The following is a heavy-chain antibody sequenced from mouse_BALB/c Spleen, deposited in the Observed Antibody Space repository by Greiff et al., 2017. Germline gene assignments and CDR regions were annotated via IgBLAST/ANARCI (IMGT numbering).Heavy chain of an antibody. CDR2: ISSGGSYT. CDR3: ARERDYYGSSYGDY. CDR1: GFTFSSYA. J-gene: IGHJ4*01. Sequence: EVQLVESGGGLVKPGGSLKLSCAASGFTFSSYAMSWVRQSPEKRLEWVAEISSGGSYTYYPDTVTGRFTISRDNAKNTLYLEMSSLRSEDTAMYYCARERDYYGSSYGDYWGQGTSVTVSS. V-gene: IGHV5-9-4*01. D-gene: IGHD1-1*01.